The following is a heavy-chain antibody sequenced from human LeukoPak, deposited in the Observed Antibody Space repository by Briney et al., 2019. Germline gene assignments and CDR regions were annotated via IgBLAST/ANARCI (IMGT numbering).Heavy chain of an antibody. CDR2: ISGSGGST. Sequence: GGSLRLSCAASGFTFSSYGMSWVRQAPGKGLEWVSAISGSGGSTYYADSVKGRFTISRDNSKNTLYLQMNSLRAEDTAVYYCAKDLESGYDYVWGSYRRVTGTDYWGQGTLVTVSS. CDR1: GFTFSSYG. V-gene: IGHV3-23*01. D-gene: IGHD3-16*02. J-gene: IGHJ4*02. CDR3: AKDLESGYDYVWGSYRRVTGTDY.